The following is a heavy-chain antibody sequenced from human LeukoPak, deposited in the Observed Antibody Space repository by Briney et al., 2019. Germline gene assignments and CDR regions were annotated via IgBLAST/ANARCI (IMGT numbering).Heavy chain of an antibody. J-gene: IGHJ4*02. CDR1: GYSISSGYY. D-gene: IGHD6-13*01. Sequence: SETLSLTCTVSGYSISSGYYWGWIRQPPGKGLEWIGSIYHSGTTYYNPSLKSRVTISVDTSKNQFSLRLSSVTAADTAVYYCARVTGYMTEDYFDYWGQGTLITVSS. V-gene: IGHV4-38-2*02. CDR2: IYHSGTT. CDR3: ARVTGYMTEDYFDY.